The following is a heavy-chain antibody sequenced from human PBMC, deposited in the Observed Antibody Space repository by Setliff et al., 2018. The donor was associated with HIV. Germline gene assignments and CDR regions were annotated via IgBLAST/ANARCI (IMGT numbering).Heavy chain of an antibody. CDR1: GYIFTSHK. CDR3: ARARLQGIVTAVGPRDNCLDP. Sequence: AASVKVSCKASGYIFTSHKIHWVRQAPGQGLEWMGIIAPSDSYTVYAQKFLGRVTLTTDTSTSTAYMELRSLSSDDTAVYFCARARLQGIVTAVGPRDNCLDPWGQGTRVTVSS. V-gene: IGHV1-46*01. CDR2: IAPSDSYT. J-gene: IGHJ5*02. D-gene: IGHD3-9*01.